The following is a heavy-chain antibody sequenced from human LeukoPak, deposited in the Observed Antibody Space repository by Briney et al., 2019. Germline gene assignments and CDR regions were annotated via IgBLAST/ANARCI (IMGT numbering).Heavy chain of an antibody. J-gene: IGHJ6*03. Sequence: PGGSLRLSCAASGITVSSNEMSWVRQAPGKGLEWVSSISGGSTYYADSRKGRFTVSRDNSKNTLHLQMNSLRAEDTAVYYCARARVWADYYYYMDVWGKGTTVTISS. V-gene: IGHV3-38-3*01. D-gene: IGHD1-26*01. CDR3: ARARVWADYYYYMDV. CDR2: ISGGST. CDR1: GITVSSNE.